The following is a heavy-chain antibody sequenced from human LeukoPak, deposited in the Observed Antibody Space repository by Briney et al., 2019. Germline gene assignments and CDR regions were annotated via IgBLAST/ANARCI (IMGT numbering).Heavy chain of an antibody. D-gene: IGHD2-2*01. Sequence: GGSLRLSCAASGFAFSTYAMHWVRLTPGKGLEFVSAISKSGDDTSYGNDVKGRLTISRDNIKNTVDLEMGSLRVDDTGIYYCARIPEYWGQGTVVTVSS. CDR2: ISKSGDDT. J-gene: IGHJ1*01. CDR3: ARIPEY. CDR1: GFAFSTYA. V-gene: IGHV3-64*01.